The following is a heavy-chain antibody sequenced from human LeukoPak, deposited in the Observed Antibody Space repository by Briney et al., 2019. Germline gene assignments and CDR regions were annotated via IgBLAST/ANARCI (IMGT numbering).Heavy chain of an antibody. CDR3: ARGPRVTTITRRLRDWFDP. CDR2: IYYSGST. J-gene: IGHJ5*02. V-gene: IGHV4-39*07. CDR1: GGSISSSSYY. Sequence: SETLSLTCTVSGGSISSSSYYWGWIRQPPGKGLEWIGSIYYSGSTYYNPSLKSRVTISVDTSKNQFSLKLSSVTAADTAVYYCARGPRVTTITRRLRDWFDPWGQGTLVTVSS. D-gene: IGHD5-12*01.